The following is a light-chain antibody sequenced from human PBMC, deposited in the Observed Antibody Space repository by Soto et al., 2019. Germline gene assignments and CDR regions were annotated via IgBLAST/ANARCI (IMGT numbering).Light chain of an antibody. CDR2: AAS. Sequence: DVQLTQSPSPLSASVGDRVSISCRASRAITNHLNWYQQKPGKAPILLVYAASTLETGVPSRFSGSGSGTHLTLTIDNLQPEDVATYFCQQNYITPLTFGGGTKVDI. CDR3: QQNYITPLT. V-gene: IGKV1-39*01. J-gene: IGKJ4*01. CDR1: RAITNH.